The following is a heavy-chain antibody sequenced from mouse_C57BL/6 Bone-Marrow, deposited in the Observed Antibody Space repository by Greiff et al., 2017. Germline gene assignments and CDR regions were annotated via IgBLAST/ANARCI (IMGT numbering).Heavy chain of an antibody. D-gene: IGHD2-3*01. CDR1: GFNIKDYY. CDR3: ARSEDGYYAMDY. CDR2: IDPDDGET. V-gene: IGHV14-2*01. Sequence: EVQLQQSGAELVKPGASVTLSCTASGFNIKDYYIHWVKQRTEQGLEWIGRIDPDDGETKSAPKFQGKATRTADTSSNTAYLQLSSLPSEDTAVYYCARSEDGYYAMDYWGQGTSVTVSS. J-gene: IGHJ4*01.